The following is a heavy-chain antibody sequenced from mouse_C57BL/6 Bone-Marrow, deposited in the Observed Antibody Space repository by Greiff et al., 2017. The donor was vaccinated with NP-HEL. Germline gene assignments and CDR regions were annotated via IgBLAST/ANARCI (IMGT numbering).Heavy chain of an antibody. J-gene: IGHJ3*01. D-gene: IGHD2-2*01. CDR1: GYTFTSYW. CDR3: ARYGYGQAWFAY. CDR2: IDPSDSYT. Sequence: QVQLQQPGAELVMPGASVKLSCKASGYTFTSYWMHWVKQRPGQGLEWIGEIDPSDSYTNYNQKFKGKSTLTVDKSSSTAYMQLSSLTSEDSAVYYCARYGYGQAWFAYWGQGTLVTVSA. V-gene: IGHV1-69*01.